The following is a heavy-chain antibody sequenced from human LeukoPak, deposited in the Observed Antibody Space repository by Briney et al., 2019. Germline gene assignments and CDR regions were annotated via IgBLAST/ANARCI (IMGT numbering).Heavy chain of an antibody. CDR3: ARGFDGPNVFDI. J-gene: IGHJ3*02. D-gene: IGHD5-24*01. V-gene: IGHV4-34*01. CDR2: INHSGST. Sequence: PSETLSLTCAVYGGSFSGYYWSWIRQPPGKGLEWIGEINHSGSTNYNPSLKSRVTISVDTSKNQFSLKLSSMTAADTAVYYCARGFDGPNVFDIWGQGTMVTVSS. CDR1: GGSFSGYY.